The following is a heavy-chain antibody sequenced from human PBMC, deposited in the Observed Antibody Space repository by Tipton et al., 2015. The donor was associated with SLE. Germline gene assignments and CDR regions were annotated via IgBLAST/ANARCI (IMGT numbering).Heavy chain of an antibody. CDR1: GFTFSDPW. V-gene: IGHV3-7*01. CDR3: ARTSWLDS. J-gene: IGHJ5*01. CDR2: IKYDGNEK. Sequence: SLRLSCVGSGFTFSDPWIKWVRQAPGKGLEWVANIKYDGNEKNYVDSVKGRFTISRDNAKNSVYLQMNSLRVEDTAVYYCARTSWLDSWGQGTLVTVSS.